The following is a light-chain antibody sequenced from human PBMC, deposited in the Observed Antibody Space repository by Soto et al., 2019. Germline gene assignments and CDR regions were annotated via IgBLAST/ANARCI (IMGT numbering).Light chain of an antibody. V-gene: IGKV3-20*01. J-gene: IGKJ4*01. Sequence: EIVVSLSPGTLSLPNGERASLSCRASQSVSSSYLAWYQQKPGQPPRLLILGASTRATGIADRFSGSGSGTDFTLTISRLEPEDFAVYYCQQYGDLLLTFGGGTKVDIK. CDR2: GAS. CDR3: QQYGDLLLT. CDR1: QSVSSSY.